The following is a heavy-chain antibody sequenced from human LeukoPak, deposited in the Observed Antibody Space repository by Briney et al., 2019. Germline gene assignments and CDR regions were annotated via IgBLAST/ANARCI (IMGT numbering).Heavy chain of an antibody. CDR3: ARDRFCSGYECGQYLDY. D-gene: IGHD5-12*01. Sequence: QPGGSLRLSCAASGFTFSGYAMSWVRQAPGKGLEWVATIWYDGSHQYYADSVKGRFTISRDNSKNTLYLQVNSLRAEDTAVYYCARDRFCSGYECGQYLDYWGQGSLVTVSS. V-gene: IGHV3-33*08. J-gene: IGHJ4*02. CDR2: IWYDGSHQ. CDR1: GFTFSGYA.